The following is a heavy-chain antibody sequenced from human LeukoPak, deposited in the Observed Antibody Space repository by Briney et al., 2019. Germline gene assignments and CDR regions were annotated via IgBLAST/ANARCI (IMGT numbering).Heavy chain of an antibody. Sequence: ASVKVSCKASGYTFTSYDINWVRQATGQGLEWMGWMNPNSGNTGYAQKFQGRVTMTRNTSISTAYMELSSLRSEDTAVCYCASGRRSSSWLAEWGQGTLVTVSS. CDR2: MNPNSGNT. CDR3: ASGRRSSSWLAE. D-gene: IGHD6-13*01. V-gene: IGHV1-8*01. J-gene: IGHJ4*02. CDR1: GYTFTSYD.